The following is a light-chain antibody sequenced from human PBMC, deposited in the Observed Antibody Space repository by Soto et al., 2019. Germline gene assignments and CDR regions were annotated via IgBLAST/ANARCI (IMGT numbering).Light chain of an antibody. Sequence: IVRNQSPGTLSVSPGERATLSCRASQSVNSNLAWYQQKPGQAPRLLISGASVRATGIPARFSGSGSGTDFTLTISRLEPEDFAVYYCQQYGSSPRTFGQGTQVDNK. CDR2: GAS. CDR3: QQYGSSPRT. CDR1: QSVNSN. V-gene: IGKV3-20*01. J-gene: IGKJ1*01.